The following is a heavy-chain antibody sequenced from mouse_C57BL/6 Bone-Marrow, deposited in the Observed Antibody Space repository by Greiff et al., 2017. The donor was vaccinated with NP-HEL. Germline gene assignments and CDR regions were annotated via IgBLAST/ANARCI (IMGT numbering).Heavy chain of an antibody. J-gene: IGHJ3*01. CDR2: IYPGSGNT. CDR3: AGLPSFAY. V-gene: IGHV1-76*01. D-gene: IGHD2-4*01. Sequence: VKLMESGAELVRPGASVKLSCKASGYTFTDYYINWVKQRPGQGLEWIARIYPGSGNTYYNEKFKGKATLTAEKSSSTAYMQLSSLTSEDSAVYFCAGLPSFAYWGQGTLVTVSA. CDR1: GYTFTDYY.